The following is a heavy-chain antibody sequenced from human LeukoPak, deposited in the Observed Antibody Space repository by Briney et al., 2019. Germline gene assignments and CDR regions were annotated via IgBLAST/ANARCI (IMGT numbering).Heavy chain of an antibody. J-gene: IGHJ3*02. CDR1: GESFSGFY. D-gene: IGHD1-26*01. CDR2: IYYSGST. CDR3: ARHQWVPAFDI. V-gene: IGHV4-59*08. Sequence: SETLSLTCTVSGESFSGFYWNWIRQPPGKGLEWIGYIYYSGSTNYNPSLESRVTISIDTSKNQFSLKLSSVTAADTAVYYCARHQWVPAFDIWGQGTMVTVSS.